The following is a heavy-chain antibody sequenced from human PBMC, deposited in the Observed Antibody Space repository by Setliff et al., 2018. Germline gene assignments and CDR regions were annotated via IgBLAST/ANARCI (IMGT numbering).Heavy chain of an antibody. V-gene: IGHV4-39*01. CDR2: VYDSGTT. CDR1: GGSISSISYY. J-gene: IGHJ4*02. D-gene: IGHD2-2*01. Sequence: SETLSLTCTVPGGSISSISYYWGWIRQPPGKGLEWIGTVYDSGTTYYNPSLKSRVTIFVDASKNQFSLNLNPVTAADTGVYYCASCRYQVPYDYWGQGILVTVSS. CDR3: ASCRYQVPYDY.